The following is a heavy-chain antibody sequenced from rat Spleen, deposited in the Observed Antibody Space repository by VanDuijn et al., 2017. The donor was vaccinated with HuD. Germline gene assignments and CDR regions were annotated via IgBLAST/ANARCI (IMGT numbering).Heavy chain of an antibody. D-gene: IGHD1-4*01. J-gene: IGHJ4*01. CDR3: TRLPGYNPYYYVMDA. Sequence: EVQLVESGGGLVQPGGSIKLSCAASGLTFSYYYMAWVRQAPTKGLEWVASISSGGLNTYYRDSVKGRFTPSRDNAKSTLYLQMNSLRSEETATYYCTRLPGYNPYYYVMDAWGQGASVTVSS. CDR1: GLTFSYYY. V-gene: IGHV5S11*01. CDR2: ISSGGLNT.